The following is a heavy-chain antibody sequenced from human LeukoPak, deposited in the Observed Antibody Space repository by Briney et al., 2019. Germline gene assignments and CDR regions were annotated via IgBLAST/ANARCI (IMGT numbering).Heavy chain of an antibody. D-gene: IGHD3-22*01. V-gene: IGHV4-39*07. CDR3: ARVDDSSGYFDP. CDR2: IYYSGST. CDR1: GVSISSSNSY. Sequence: SETLSLTCTVSGVSISSSNSYWGWIRQPPGKGLEWIGSIYYSGSTYYNPSLKSRVTISVDTSKNQFSLKLSSVTAADTAVYYCARVDDSSGYFDPWGQGTLVTVSS. J-gene: IGHJ5*02.